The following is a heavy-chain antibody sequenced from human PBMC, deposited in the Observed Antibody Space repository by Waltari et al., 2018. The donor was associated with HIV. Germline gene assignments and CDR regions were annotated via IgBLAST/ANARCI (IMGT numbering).Heavy chain of an antibody. CDR2: ISGSGGST. J-gene: IGHJ6*02. D-gene: IGHD3-10*01. CDR1: GFTFSSYA. Sequence: EVQLLESGGGLVQPGGSLRLSCAASGFTFSSYAMSWVRQAPGKGLEWVSAISGSGGSTYYADSVKGRFTISRDNSKNTLYLQMNSLRAEDTAVYYCAKFAYYYGSGSYYPYGMDVWGQGTTVTVSS. V-gene: IGHV3-23*01. CDR3: AKFAYYYGSGSYYPYGMDV.